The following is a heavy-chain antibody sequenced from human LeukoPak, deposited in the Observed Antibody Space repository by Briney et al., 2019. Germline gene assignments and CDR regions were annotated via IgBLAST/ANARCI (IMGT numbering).Heavy chain of an antibody. J-gene: IGHJ6*03. D-gene: IGHD3-22*01. CDR1: GGSISSYY. CDR3: ARALTSVSGYYPPWGYYYMDV. Sequence: PSETLSLTCTVSGGSISSYYWSWIRQPPGKGLEWIGYIYYSGSTNYNPSLKSRVTISVDTSKNQFSLKLSSVTAADTAVYYCARALTSVSGYYPPWGYYYMDVWGKGTTVTVSS. V-gene: IGHV4-59*01. CDR2: IYYSGST.